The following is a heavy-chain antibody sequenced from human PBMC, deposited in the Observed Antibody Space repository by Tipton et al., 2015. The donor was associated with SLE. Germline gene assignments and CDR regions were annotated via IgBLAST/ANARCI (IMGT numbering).Heavy chain of an antibody. D-gene: IGHD3-3*01. Sequence: GSLRLSCAASGFTFSSYAMTWVRQAPGKGLEWVSDISGSGHTTYYADSVKGRFTISRDNSKNTLYLQMNSLRAEDTAVYYCARVPGGYDFWSGTHDGYFDLWGRGTLVTVSS. CDR3: ARVPGGYDFWSGTHDGYFDL. CDR2: ISGSGHTT. CDR1: GFTFSSYA. J-gene: IGHJ2*01. V-gene: IGHV3-23*01.